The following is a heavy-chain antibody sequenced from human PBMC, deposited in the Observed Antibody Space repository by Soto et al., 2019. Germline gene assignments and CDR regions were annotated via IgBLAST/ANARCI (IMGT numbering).Heavy chain of an antibody. Sequence: ASVKVSCKASGYTFTSYDINWVRQAPGQGLEWMGWMNPNNGNTGYAQKLQGRVTMTKNTSTSTAYMELRSLRSEDTAVYYCSRDFPSSGWYWGRANCIDYWGQGTLVTVSS. CDR1: GYTFTSYD. CDR2: MNPNNGNT. V-gene: IGHV1-8*01. D-gene: IGHD6-19*01. CDR3: SRDFPSSGWYWGRANCIDY. J-gene: IGHJ4*02.